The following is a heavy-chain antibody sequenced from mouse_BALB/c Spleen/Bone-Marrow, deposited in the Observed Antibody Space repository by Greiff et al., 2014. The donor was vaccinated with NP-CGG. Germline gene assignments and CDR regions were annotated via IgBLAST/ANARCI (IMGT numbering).Heavy chain of an antibody. Sequence: VQLQQPIALILHPGASVILSCTTSGFNIKDTYMHWVKQRPEQGLAWIGRIDPANGNTKYAPKFQGKATITADTSSNTAYLQLRSLTAEDNAVYYCAIDYDGSSGFADGGQGTLGTVSA. D-gene: IGHD1-1*01. V-gene: IGHV14-3*02. CDR3: AIDYDGSSGFAD. CDR2: IDPANGNT. J-gene: IGHJ3*01. CDR1: GFNIKDTY.